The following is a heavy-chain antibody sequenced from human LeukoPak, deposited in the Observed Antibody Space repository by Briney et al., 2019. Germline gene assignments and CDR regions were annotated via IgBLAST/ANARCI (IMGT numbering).Heavy chain of an antibody. CDR2: INTNTGNP. CDR3: ARARYSSGWYPADY. D-gene: IGHD6-19*01. V-gene: IGHV7-4-1*02. J-gene: IGHJ4*02. CDR1: GYTFTGYA. Sequence: ASVKVSCKASGYTFTGYAMNWVRQAPGRGLEWMGWINTNTGNPTYAQGFTGRFVFSLDTSVSTAYLQISSLKAEDTAVYYCARARYSSGWYPADYWGQGTLVTVSS.